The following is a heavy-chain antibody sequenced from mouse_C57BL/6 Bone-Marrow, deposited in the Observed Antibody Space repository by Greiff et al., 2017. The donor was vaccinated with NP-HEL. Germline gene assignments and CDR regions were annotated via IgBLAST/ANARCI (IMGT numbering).Heavy chain of an antibody. V-gene: IGHV5-17*01. CDR1: GFTFSDYG. D-gene: IGHD1-1*01. Sequence: EVMLVESGGGLVKPGGSLKLSCAASGFTFSDYGMHWVRQAPEKGLEWVAYISSGSSTIYYADTVKGRFTISRDNAKNTLFLQMPSLRSEDTAMYYCSRPTTVVATDYAMDYWGQGTSVTVSS. CDR3: SRPTTVVATDYAMDY. CDR2: ISSGSSTI. J-gene: IGHJ4*01.